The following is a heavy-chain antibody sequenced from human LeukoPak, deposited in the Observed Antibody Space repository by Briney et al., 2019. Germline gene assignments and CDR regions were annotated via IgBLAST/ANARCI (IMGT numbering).Heavy chain of an antibody. J-gene: IGHJ4*02. CDR2: IIPILGIA. V-gene: IGHV1-69*04. Sequence: ASVKVSCKASGGTFSSYTISWVRQAPGRGLEWMGRIIPILGIAIYAQKFQGRVTMTEDTSTDTAYMELSSLRSEDTAVYYCARDVRHNDFWSAYYILDYWGQGTLVTVSS. D-gene: IGHD3-3*01. CDR3: ARDVRHNDFWSAYYILDY. CDR1: GGTFSSYT.